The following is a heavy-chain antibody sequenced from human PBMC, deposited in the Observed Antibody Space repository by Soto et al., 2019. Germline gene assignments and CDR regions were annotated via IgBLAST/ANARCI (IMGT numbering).Heavy chain of an antibody. CDR2: INAGNGNT. J-gene: IGHJ5*02. Sequence: ASVRVSCKASGYTFTSYAMHWLRQAPGQRLEWMGWINAGNGNTKYSQKFQGRVTITRDTSASTAYMELSSLRSEDTAVYYCARGLHSSSWYNWFDPWGQGTLVTVSS. V-gene: IGHV1-3*01. CDR1: GYTFTSYA. D-gene: IGHD6-13*01. CDR3: ARGLHSSSWYNWFDP.